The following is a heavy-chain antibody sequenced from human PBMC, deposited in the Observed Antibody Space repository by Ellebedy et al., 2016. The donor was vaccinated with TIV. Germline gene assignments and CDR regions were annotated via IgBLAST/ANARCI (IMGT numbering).Heavy chain of an antibody. CDR1: GFTFGRYW. Sequence: HTGGSLRLXCVASGFTFGRYWMHWVRQAPGNKLVWVSRIKSDGSGTTYADSVKGRFTTSRDNARNTLYLQMNSLRGEDTAAYFCARDRGDYSISGPWGQGTLVTVSS. D-gene: IGHD4-11*01. V-gene: IGHV3-74*01. CDR2: IKSDGSGT. J-gene: IGHJ5*02. CDR3: ARDRGDYSISGP.